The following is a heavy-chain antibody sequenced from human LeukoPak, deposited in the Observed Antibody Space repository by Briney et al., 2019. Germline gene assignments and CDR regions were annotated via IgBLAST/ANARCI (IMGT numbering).Heavy chain of an antibody. D-gene: IGHD2-8*01. CDR2: ISGSGGST. J-gene: IGHJ4*02. CDR1: GFTFSSYA. Sequence: GGSLRLSCTASGFTFSSYAVSWVRQAPGKGLEWVSSISGSGGSTDSADSVKGRFTISRDNSKNTLYLQMNSLRAEDTALYYCAKDRSCTNDICHGDFDYWGQGTLVTVSS. CDR3: AKDRSCTNDICHGDFDY. V-gene: IGHV3-23*01.